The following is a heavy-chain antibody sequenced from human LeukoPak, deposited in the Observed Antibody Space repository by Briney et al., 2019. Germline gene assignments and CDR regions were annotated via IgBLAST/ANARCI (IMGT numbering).Heavy chain of an antibody. Sequence: SETLSLTCTVSGGSISSYCWSWIRQPSGKGLEWIGYIYYSGSTNYNPSLKSRVTISVDTSKNQFSLKLSSVTAADTAVYYCARGGRATSNYWGQGTLVTVSS. J-gene: IGHJ4*02. V-gene: IGHV4-59*01. CDR2: IYYSGST. CDR3: ARGGRATSNY. D-gene: IGHD1-26*01. CDR1: GGSISSYC.